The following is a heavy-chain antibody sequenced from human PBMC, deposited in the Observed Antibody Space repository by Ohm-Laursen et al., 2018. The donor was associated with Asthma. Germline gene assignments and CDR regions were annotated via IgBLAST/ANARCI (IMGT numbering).Heavy chain of an antibody. J-gene: IGHJ4*02. CDR2: IYYSGST. CDR1: GGSISSGDYY. D-gene: IGHD1-26*01. CDR3: ARGSWSTEHDY. V-gene: IGHV4-30-4*02. Sequence: SDTLSLTCAVSGGSISSGDYYWSWIRQPPGKGLEWIGYIYYSGSTYYNPSLKSRVTISVDTSKNQLSLKLSSVTAADTAVYYCARGSWSTEHDYWGQGTLVTVSS.